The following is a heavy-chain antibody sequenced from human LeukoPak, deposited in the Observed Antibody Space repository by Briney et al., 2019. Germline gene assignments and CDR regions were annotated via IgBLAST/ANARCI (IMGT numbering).Heavy chain of an antibody. V-gene: IGHV6-1*01. CDR3: ARGRSWGESGFDY. CDR1: GDSVSNNSAA. Sequence: SQTLSLTCAISGDSVSNNSAALNWIRQSPSRGLEWLGRTYYRSKWYNDYAVSVTSRITISPDTSKNQFSLQLKSVTPEDTAVYYCARGRSWGESGFDYWGQGTLVTVSS. D-gene: IGHD6-13*01. J-gene: IGHJ4*02. CDR2: TYYRSKWYN.